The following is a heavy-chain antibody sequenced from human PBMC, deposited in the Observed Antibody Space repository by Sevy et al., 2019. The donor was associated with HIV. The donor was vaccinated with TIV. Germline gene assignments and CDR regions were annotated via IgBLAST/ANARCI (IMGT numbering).Heavy chain of an antibody. CDR3: TTLGYCSGGSCYSGYNWFDP. CDR1: GFTFSNAW. CDR2: IKSKTDGGTT. J-gene: IGHJ5*02. D-gene: IGHD2-15*01. V-gene: IGHV3-15*01. Sequence: GGSLRLSCAASGFTFSNAWMSWVRQAPGKGLEWVGRIKSKTDGGTTDYAAPVKGRFTISREDSKNTLYLQMNSLKTEDTAVYYCTTLGYCSGGSCYSGYNWFDPWGQGTLVTVSS.